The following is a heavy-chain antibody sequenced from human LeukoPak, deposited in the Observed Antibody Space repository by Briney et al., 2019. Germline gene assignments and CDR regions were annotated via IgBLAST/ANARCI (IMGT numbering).Heavy chain of an antibody. J-gene: IGHJ4*02. CDR2: IYYSGST. Sequence: SETLSLTCTVSGGSISSYYWSWIRQPPGKGLEWIGYIYYSGSTNYNPSLKSRVTISVDTSKNQFSLKLSSVTAADTAVYYCARDKFGDYYDSSGYYDYWGQGTLVTVSS. CDR1: GGSISSYY. V-gene: IGHV4-59*01. CDR3: ARDKFGDYYDSSGYYDY. D-gene: IGHD3-22*01.